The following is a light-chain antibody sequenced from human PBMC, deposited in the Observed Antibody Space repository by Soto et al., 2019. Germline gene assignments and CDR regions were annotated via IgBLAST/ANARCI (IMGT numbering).Light chain of an antibody. Sequence: DIQMTQSPSSLSASVGDRVTITCRASQSITRSLNWYQQKPGKAPNLLIYDASGLHSGVTSRFSGSGPGTDFTLTITSVQPEDIATSYCQQSYSTPLTFGGGTKVEIK. J-gene: IGKJ4*01. CDR3: QQSYSTPLT. CDR2: DAS. V-gene: IGKV1-39*01. CDR1: QSITRS.